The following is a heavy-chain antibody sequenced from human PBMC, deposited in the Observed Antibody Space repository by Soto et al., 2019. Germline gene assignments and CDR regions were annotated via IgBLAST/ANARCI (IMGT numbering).Heavy chain of an antibody. CDR1: GFPFSSYA. J-gene: IGHJ3*02. Sequence: GGSLRLSCAASGFPFSSYAMSWVRQTPDKGLEWLSYISDSGSTIHYADSVKGRFTISRDNAKNSLYLQMNSLRAEDTAVYYCARDSHIKAAFDIWGQGTMVTVS. V-gene: IGHV3-48*01. CDR2: ISDSGSTI. CDR3: ARDSHIKAAFDI.